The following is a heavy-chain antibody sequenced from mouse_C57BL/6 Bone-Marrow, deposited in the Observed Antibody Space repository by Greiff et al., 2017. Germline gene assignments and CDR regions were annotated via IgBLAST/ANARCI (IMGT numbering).Heavy chain of an antibody. D-gene: IGHD1-1*01. Sequence: QVHVKQSGPGLVQPSQSLSITCTVSGFSFTSYGVHWVRQSPGKGLEWLGVIWSGGSTDYNAAFISRLSISKDNSKSQVFFKMNSLQADDTAIYYCARHITTVHYYAMDYWGQGTSVTVSS. V-gene: IGHV2-2*01. J-gene: IGHJ4*01. CDR1: GFSFTSYG. CDR2: IWSGGST. CDR3: ARHITTVHYYAMDY.